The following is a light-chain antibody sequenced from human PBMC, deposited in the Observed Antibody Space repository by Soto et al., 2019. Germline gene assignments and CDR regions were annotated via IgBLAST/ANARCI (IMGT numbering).Light chain of an antibody. Sequence: IVLTQSPCTLSLSPGETATLSCRASQTIGSTYLAWYQQKPGQAPRLLIFGTSRRATGIPDRFSGSGSGTDFTLSISRLEPEDFAVYYCQQYASPPLLTFGGGTK. CDR3: QQYASPPLLT. V-gene: IGKV3-20*01. CDR1: QTIGSTY. CDR2: GTS. J-gene: IGKJ4*01.